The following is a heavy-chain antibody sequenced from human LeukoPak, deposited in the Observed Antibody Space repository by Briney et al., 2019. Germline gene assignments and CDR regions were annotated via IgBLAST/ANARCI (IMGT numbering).Heavy chain of an antibody. CDR1: GYTFTGYY. V-gene: IGHV1-2*04. CDR2: INPNSGGT. Sequence: GASVKVSCKASGYTFTGYYMHWVRQAPGQGLEWMGWINPNSGGTNYAQKFQGWVTMTRDTSISTAYMELSRLRSDDTAVYYCARGSSSGWRARYFDYWGQGTLVTVSS. CDR3: ARGSSSGWRARYFDY. J-gene: IGHJ4*02. D-gene: IGHD6-25*01.